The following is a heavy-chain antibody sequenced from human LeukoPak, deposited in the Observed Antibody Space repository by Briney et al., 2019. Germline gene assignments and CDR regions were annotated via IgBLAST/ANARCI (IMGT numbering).Heavy chain of an antibody. CDR1: GGTFSSYA. CDR2: IIPIFGTA. CDR3: ARGATAMVTDFDY. J-gene: IGHJ4*02. D-gene: IGHD5-18*01. Sequence: SVKVSCKASGGTFSSYAISWVRQAPGQGLEWMGGIIPIFGTANYAQKFQGRVTITADKSTSTAYMELSSLRSEDTAVYYCARGATAMVTDFDYWGQGTLVTVSS. V-gene: IGHV1-69*06.